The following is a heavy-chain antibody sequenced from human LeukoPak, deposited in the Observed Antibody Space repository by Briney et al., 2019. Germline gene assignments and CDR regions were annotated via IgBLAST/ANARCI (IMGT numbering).Heavy chain of an antibody. J-gene: IGHJ5*02. CDR3: ARSLVEMATISPFDP. D-gene: IGHD5-12*01. Sequence: GASVKVSCKASGYTFTSYYMHWVRQAPGQGLEWMGIINPSGGSTSYAQKFQGRVTMTRDTSTSTVYMELSSLRSEDTAVYYCARSLVEMATISPFDPWGQGTLVTVSS. V-gene: IGHV1-46*01. CDR1: GYTFTSYY. CDR2: INPSGGST.